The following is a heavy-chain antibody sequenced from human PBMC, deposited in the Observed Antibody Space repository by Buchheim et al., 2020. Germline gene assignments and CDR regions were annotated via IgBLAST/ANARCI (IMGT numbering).Heavy chain of an antibody. Sequence: EVQLVESGGGLVQPGGSLRLSCAASGFTFSSYWMSWVRQAPGKGLEWVANIKQDGSEKYYVDSVKVRFTISRDNAKISLYLQMSNLRAEETAVYYCARGGLLLLDYYYYGMDVWGQGTT. V-gene: IGHV3-7*01. CDR2: IKQDGSEK. CDR1: GFTFSSYW. J-gene: IGHJ6*02. CDR3: ARGGLLLLDYYYYGMDV. D-gene: IGHD3-22*01.